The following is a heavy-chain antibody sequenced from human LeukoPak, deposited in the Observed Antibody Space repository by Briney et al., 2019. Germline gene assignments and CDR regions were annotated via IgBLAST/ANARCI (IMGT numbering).Heavy chain of an antibody. D-gene: IGHD1-26*01. CDR2: IYYTGNT. CDR3: ARDSGSSPTFDY. Sequence: SETLSLTCTVSGGSISNSFWSWIRQSPGKGLEWIAYIYYTGNTKFNPSLKSRVTISVDTSKNQFSLRLTSVTADDTAVYYCARDSGSSPTFDYWGQGTLVTVSS. J-gene: IGHJ4*02. V-gene: IGHV4-59*01. CDR1: GGSISNSF.